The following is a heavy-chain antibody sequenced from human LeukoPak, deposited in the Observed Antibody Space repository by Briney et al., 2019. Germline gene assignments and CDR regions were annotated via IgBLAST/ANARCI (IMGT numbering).Heavy chain of an antibody. CDR2: ISSDGSNK. J-gene: IGHJ4*02. CDR3: AKDHVYDSSGHYYMFGY. Sequence: GGSLRLSCAASGFTFTSYGMHWVRQAPGKGLEWVAVISSDGSNKYYADSVKGRFTIYRDNSKNTVYLQMNSLRAEDTAVYYCAKDHVYDSSGHYYMFGYWGQGTLVTVSS. V-gene: IGHV3-30*18. D-gene: IGHD3-22*01. CDR1: GFTFTSYG.